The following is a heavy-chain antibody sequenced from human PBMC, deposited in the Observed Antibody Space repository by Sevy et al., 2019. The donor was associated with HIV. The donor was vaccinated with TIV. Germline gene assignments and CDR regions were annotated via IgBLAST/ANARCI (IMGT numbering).Heavy chain of an antibody. CDR3: ARGPSLVVAGAAGYLDY. CDR2: MWYDGNNK. CDR1: GFTFSSFG. D-gene: IGHD2-21*01. Sequence: GGSLRLSCTASGFTFSSFGIHWVRQAPGKGLEWVALMWYDGNNKYYADSVKGRFTISRASSKNTLYLQLNNLRAENTAVYYCARGPSLVVAGAAGYLDYWGQGTLVTVSS. V-gene: IGHV3-33*01. J-gene: IGHJ4*02.